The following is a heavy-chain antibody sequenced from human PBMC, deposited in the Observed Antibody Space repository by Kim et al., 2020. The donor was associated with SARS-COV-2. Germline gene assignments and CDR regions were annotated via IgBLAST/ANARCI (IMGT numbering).Heavy chain of an antibody. Sequence: GGSLRLSCAASGFTFSSYAMHWVRQAPGKGLEWAAVISYDGSNKYYADSVKGRFTISRDNSKNTLYLQMNSLRAEDTAVYYCARDIWVRGVIGYLYWGQGTLVTVSS. V-gene: IGHV3-30*04. CDR2: ISYDGSNK. J-gene: IGHJ4*02. CDR1: GFTFSSYA. D-gene: IGHD3-10*01. CDR3: ARDIWVRGVIGYLY.